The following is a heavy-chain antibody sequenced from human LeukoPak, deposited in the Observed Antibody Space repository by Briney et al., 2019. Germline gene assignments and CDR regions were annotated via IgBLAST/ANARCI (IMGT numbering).Heavy chain of an antibody. CDR2: IYSGGST. CDR1: GFTVSSNY. V-gene: IGHV3-53*01. Sequence: GGSLRLSCAASGFTVSSNYMSWVRQAPGKGLEWVSVIYSGGSTYYADSVKGRFTIYRDNSKNTLYLQMNSLRAEDTAVYYCARETTGVFDYWGQGTLVTVSS. J-gene: IGHJ4*02. D-gene: IGHD1-14*01. CDR3: ARETTGVFDY.